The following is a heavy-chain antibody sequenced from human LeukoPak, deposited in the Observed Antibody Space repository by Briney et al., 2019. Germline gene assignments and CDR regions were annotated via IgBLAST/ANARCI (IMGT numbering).Heavy chain of an antibody. D-gene: IGHD6-25*01. CDR3: ACTPGAARFDP. J-gene: IGHJ5*02. V-gene: IGHV4-59*08. CDR1: GGSISSYY. Sequence: SETLSLTCTVSGGSISSYYLSWIRQPPGQGLEWIGYIYYSGSTNYNPSLKSRVTISVDMSKNQFSLKLTSVTAADTAVYYCACTPGAARFDPWGQGTLVTVSS. CDR2: IYYSGST.